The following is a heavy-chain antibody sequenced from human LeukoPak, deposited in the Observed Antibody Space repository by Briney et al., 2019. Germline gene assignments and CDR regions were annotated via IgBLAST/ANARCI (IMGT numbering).Heavy chain of an antibody. D-gene: IGHD3-10*01. J-gene: IGHJ5*02. CDR3: ARARIWFGELSFDP. CDR2: IYHSGST. Sequence: SETLSLTCAVSGGSISSGGYSWSWIRQPPGKGLEWIGYIYHSGSTYYDPSLKSRVTISVDTSKNQFSLKLSSVTAADTAVYYCARARIWFGELSFDPWGQGTLVTVSS. CDR1: GGSISSGGYS. V-gene: IGHV4-30-2*01.